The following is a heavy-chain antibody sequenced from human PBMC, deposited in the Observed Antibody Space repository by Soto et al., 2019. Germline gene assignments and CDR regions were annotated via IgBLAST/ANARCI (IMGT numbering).Heavy chain of an antibody. D-gene: IGHD3-10*01. V-gene: IGHV3-30*18. Sequence: QVQLVESGGGVVQPGRSLRLSCAASGFTFISYGMHWVRQAPGKGLEWVAVISYDGSNKYYADSVKGRFTISRDNSKNXLYLQMNSLRAEDTAVYYCAKYYGSGRTLTSTADYWGQGTLVTVSS. CDR3: AKYYGSGRTLTSTADY. CDR2: ISYDGSNK. CDR1: GFTFISYG. J-gene: IGHJ4*02.